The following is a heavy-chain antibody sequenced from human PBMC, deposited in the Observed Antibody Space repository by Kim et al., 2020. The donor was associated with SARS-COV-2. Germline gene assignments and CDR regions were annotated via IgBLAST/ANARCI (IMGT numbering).Heavy chain of an antibody. D-gene: IGHD3-22*01. J-gene: IGHJ4*02. Sequence: GGSLRLSCAASGFIFSNYWMTWVRQAPGKGLEWVANIKQDGSEKYYVDSVKGRFTISRDSAQNSLYLQMNSLRAEDTAVYYCARLYYYDNSAPPDYWGQG. CDR1: GFIFSNYW. CDR3: ARLYYYDNSAPPDY. V-gene: IGHV3-7*05. CDR2: IKQDGSEK.